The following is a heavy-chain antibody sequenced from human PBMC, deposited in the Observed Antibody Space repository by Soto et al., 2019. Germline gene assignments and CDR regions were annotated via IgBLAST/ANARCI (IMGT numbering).Heavy chain of an antibody. CDR3: ARGDYGTKTSFDF. J-gene: IGHJ4*02. CDR2: IYYSGST. D-gene: IGHD4-17*01. V-gene: IGHV4-30-4*01. Sequence: SETLSLTCTVSGGSISSGDYYWSWIRRSPGEGLEWIAYIYYSGSTYYNPSLRSRVVISVDTSNNHFSLKMSSVTAADTAVYYCARGDYGTKTSFDFWGQGSLVTVSS. CDR1: GGSISSGDYY.